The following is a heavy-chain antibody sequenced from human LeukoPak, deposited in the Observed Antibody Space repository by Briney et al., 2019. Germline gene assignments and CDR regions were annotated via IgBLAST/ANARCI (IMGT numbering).Heavy chain of an antibody. CDR2: INPNSGGT. Sequence: ASVKVSCKASGYTFTGYYMHWVRQAPGQGLEWMGWINPNSGGTNYAQKFQGRATMTRDTSISTAYMELSRLRSDDTAVYYCARDYPHFDWLNDYWGQGTLVTVSS. CDR3: ARDYPHFDWLNDY. CDR1: GYTFTGYY. V-gene: IGHV1-2*02. J-gene: IGHJ4*02. D-gene: IGHD3-9*01.